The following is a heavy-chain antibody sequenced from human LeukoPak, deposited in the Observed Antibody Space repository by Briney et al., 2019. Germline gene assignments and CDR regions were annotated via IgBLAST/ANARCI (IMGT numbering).Heavy chain of an antibody. CDR3: ARLRITMVRGVPHGWFDP. V-gene: IGHV4-31*03. CDR2: IYYSGST. Sequence: SETLSLTCTVSGGSISSGGYYWSWLRQHPGKGLEWIGYIYYSGSTYYNPSLKSRVTISVDTSKNQFSLKLSSVTAADTAVYYCARLRITMVRGVPHGWFDPWGQGTLVTVSS. J-gene: IGHJ5*02. D-gene: IGHD3-10*01. CDR1: GGSISSGGYY.